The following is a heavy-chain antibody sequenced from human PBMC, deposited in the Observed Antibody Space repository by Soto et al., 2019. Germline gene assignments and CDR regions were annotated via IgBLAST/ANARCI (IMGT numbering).Heavy chain of an antibody. J-gene: IGHJ3*02. CDR1: GFTFSSYA. CDR3: AKVLDSSGFFDAFDI. V-gene: IGHV3-23*01. D-gene: IGHD3-22*01. CDR2: ISGSGGGT. Sequence: EVQLLESGGGLVQPGGSLRLSCAASGFTFSSYAMTWVGQAPGKGLEWVSTISGSGGGTNYADSVKGRFTISRDNSKNTLYVQINSLRAEDTAVYYCAKVLDSSGFFDAFDIWGQGTMVTVSS.